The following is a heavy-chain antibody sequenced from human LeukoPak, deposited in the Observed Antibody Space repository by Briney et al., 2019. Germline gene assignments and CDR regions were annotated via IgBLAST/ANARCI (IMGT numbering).Heavy chain of an antibody. D-gene: IGHD5-12*01. Sequence: SVKVSCKASGGTFSSYAISWVRQAPGQGLEWMGGIIPIFGTPNYAQKFQGRVTITTDESTSTAYMELSSLRSEDTAVYYCAREREYSGYEIGYWGQGTLVTVSS. J-gene: IGHJ4*02. V-gene: IGHV1-69*05. CDR1: GGTFSSYA. CDR2: IIPIFGTP. CDR3: AREREYSGYEIGY.